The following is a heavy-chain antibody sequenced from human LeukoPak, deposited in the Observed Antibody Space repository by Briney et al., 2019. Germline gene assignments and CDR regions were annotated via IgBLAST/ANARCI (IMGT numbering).Heavy chain of an antibody. J-gene: IGHJ4*02. CDR1: GFRFSTHD. D-gene: IGHD3-22*01. V-gene: IGHV3-21*01. CDR2: ISRTSTYL. CDR3: AKDTRKGGYYSDY. Sequence: SGGSLRLSCAASGFRFSTHDLNWVRQAPGKGLECVSYISRTSTYLYYADSVKGRFTISRDNDKNLLYLQMSNLRAGDTAVYFCAKDTRKGGYYSDYWGQGTVVTVSS.